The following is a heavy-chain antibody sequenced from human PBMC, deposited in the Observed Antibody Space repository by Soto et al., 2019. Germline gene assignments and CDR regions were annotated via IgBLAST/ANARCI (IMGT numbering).Heavy chain of an antibody. CDR3: ASCSMITFGGVIVDDAFDM. V-gene: IGHV3-53*01. Sequence: EVQLVESGGGLIQPGGSLRLSCAASGFTVSSNYMSWVRQTPGKGLEWVSIIYSGGSSYYADSVKGRFTISRDNSKNTLYLQMNSLRAADTGVYYCASCSMITFGGVIVDDAFDMWGQGTMVSVSS. CDR1: GFTVSSNY. CDR2: IYSGGSS. D-gene: IGHD3-16*02. J-gene: IGHJ3*02.